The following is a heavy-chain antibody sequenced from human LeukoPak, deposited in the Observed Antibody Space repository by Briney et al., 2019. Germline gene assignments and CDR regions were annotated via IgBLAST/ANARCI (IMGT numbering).Heavy chain of an antibody. CDR3: ARTPEVDYDYYYMDV. Sequence: GGSLRLSCAASGFTFSSYNMNWVRQAPGKWLEWLSYISSGRATMSYADSVKGRFTISRDTAKNSLYLQMNSLRAEDTAVYYCARTPEVDYDYYYMDVWGKGTTVTVSS. D-gene: IGHD1-14*01. V-gene: IGHV3-48*01. CDR1: GFTFSSYN. CDR2: ISSGRATM. J-gene: IGHJ6*03.